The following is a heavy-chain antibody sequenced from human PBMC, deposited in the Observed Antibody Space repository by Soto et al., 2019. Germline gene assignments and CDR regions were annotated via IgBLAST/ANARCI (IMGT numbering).Heavy chain of an antibody. CDR1: GYSFTSYW. D-gene: IGHD5-12*01. CDR3: ARFMRDGYNVPRNDAFDI. V-gene: IGHV5-51*01. Sequence: GESLKISCKGSGYSFTSYWIGWVRQMPGKGLEWMGIIYPGDSDTRYSPSFQGQVTISADKSISTAYLQWSSLKASDTAMYYCARFMRDGYNVPRNDAFDIWGQGTMVTVSS. CDR2: IYPGDSDT. J-gene: IGHJ3*02.